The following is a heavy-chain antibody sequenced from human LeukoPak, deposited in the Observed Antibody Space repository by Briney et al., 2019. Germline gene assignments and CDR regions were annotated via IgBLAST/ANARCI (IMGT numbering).Heavy chain of an antibody. CDR2: ISRISNYK. Sequence: VGSLRLSCAASGFTFSSYWMSWVRQAPGKGLEWVSSISRISNYKYYADSVKGRFTISRDNAKNSLYLQMNSLRAEDTALYYCASSRYDSSGYYGIIGYWGQGTLVTVSS. J-gene: IGHJ4*02. CDR3: ASSRYDSSGYYGIIGY. CDR1: GFTFSSYW. V-gene: IGHV3-21*01. D-gene: IGHD3-22*01.